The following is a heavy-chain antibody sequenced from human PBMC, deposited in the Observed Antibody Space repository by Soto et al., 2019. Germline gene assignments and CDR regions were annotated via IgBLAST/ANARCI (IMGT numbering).Heavy chain of an antibody. Sequence: SMKVSCKASGGTFSSYTISWVRQAPGQGLEWMGRIIPILGIANYAQKFQGRVTITADKSTSTAYMELSCLRSEDTAVYYCARVVYGSGSYQGYFDLWGRGTLVTVSS. CDR2: IIPILGIA. CDR1: GGTFSSYT. D-gene: IGHD3-10*01. J-gene: IGHJ2*01. V-gene: IGHV1-69*02. CDR3: ARVVYGSGSYQGYFDL.